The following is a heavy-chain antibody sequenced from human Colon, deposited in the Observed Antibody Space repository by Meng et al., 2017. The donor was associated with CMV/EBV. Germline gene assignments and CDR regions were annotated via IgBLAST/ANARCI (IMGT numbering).Heavy chain of an antibody. V-gene: IGHV1-2*02. J-gene: IGHJ6*02. D-gene: IGHD3-10*01. Sequence: ASVKVSCKASGYTFIDYYIHWVRQAPGQGLESMGWINPNNGGTNYGQKFQGRVTMTRDTSISTVYMELSRLRSDDTAVYYYARDGHFLPGVREYYGMDVWGQGTTVTVSS. CDR1: GYTFIDYY. CDR3: ARDGHFLPGVREYYGMDV. CDR2: INPNNGGT.